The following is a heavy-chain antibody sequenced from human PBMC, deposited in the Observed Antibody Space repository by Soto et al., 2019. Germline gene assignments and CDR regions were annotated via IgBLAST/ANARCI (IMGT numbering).Heavy chain of an antibody. J-gene: IGHJ6*02. CDR1: GGSISSYY. Sequence: SETLSLTCTVSGGSISSYYWSWIRQPPGKGLEWIGYIYYSGSTNYNPSLKSRVTISVDTSKNQFSLKLSSVTAADTAVYYCARAHDSSSWYYYYDGMDVWGQGTTVTVAS. CDR2: IYYSGST. V-gene: IGHV4-59*01. D-gene: IGHD6-13*01. CDR3: ARAHDSSSWYYYYDGMDV.